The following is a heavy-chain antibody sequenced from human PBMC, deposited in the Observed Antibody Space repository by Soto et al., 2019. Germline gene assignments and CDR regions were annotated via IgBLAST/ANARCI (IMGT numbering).Heavy chain of an antibody. V-gene: IGHV3-48*01. CDR2: ISSSSTTI. D-gene: IGHD3-10*01. Sequence: EVQLVESGGGLVQPGGSLRLSCAASGFTFSSYSMNWVRQAPGKGLDWFSYISSSSTTIYYADSVKGRFTISRDNAEKSKQLQMTSLRVNDTAVYYGASRVGFVRGNYYGMDVWVQGPTVTVSS. CDR1: GFTFSSYS. CDR3: ASRVGFVRGNYYGMDV. J-gene: IGHJ6*02.